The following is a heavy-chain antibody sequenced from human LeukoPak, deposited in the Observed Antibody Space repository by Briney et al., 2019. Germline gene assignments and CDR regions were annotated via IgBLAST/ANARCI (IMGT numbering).Heavy chain of an antibody. D-gene: IGHD3-22*01. J-gene: IGHJ4*02. CDR2: ISSSSSYI. Sequence: GGSLRLSCAASGFTFSSYSMNWVRQAPGKGLEWVSSISSSSSYIYYADSVKGRFTISRDNAKNSLYLQMDSLRAEDTAVYYCARAQTPYYYDSSGYYYDYWGQGTLVTVSS. V-gene: IGHV3-21*01. CDR3: ARAQTPYYYDSSGYYYDY. CDR1: GFTFSSYS.